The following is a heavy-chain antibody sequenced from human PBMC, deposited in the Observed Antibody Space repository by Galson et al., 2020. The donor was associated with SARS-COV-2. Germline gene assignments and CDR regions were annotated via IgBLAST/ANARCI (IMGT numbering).Heavy chain of an antibody. CDR3: ATVGWASGYSSTWYNY. CDR2: IRSKAYGGTI. J-gene: IGHJ4*02. CDR1: GFTFGDYV. Sequence: TGGSLRLSCTASGFTFGDYVMSWVRQAPGKGLEWVGFIRSKAYGGTIEYAASVKGRFTISRDDSKSIAYLQMNSLKTEDTAVYYCATVGWASGYSSTWYNYWGQGTLVTVSS. V-gene: IGHV3-49*04. D-gene: IGHD6-13*01.